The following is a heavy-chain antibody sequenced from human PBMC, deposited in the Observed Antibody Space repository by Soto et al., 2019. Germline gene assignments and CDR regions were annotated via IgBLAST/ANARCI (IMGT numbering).Heavy chain of an antibody. D-gene: IGHD5-18*01. CDR3: ARDVAYIAMVNYGMDV. V-gene: IGHV1-69*13. Sequence: SVKVSCKASGGTFSSYAISWVRQAPGQGLEWMGGIIPIFGTANYAQKFQGRVTITADESTSTAYMELSSLRSEDTAVYYCARDVAYIAMVNYGMDVWGQGTMVTVS. CDR1: GGTFSSYA. CDR2: IIPIFGTA. J-gene: IGHJ6*02.